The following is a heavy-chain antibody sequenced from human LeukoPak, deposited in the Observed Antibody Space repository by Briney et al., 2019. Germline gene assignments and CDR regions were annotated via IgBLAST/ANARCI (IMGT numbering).Heavy chain of an antibody. D-gene: IGHD6-13*01. CDR3: AKYSSSCFDY. Sequence: PGGSLRLSCAASGLTFRTYAMSWVRQAPGKGLEWVSSISDSGGYTFYADSVKGRFTISRDNSKNTLYLQMNSLRAEDTAVYYCAKYSSSCFDYWGQGTLVTVSS. CDR1: GLTFRTYA. J-gene: IGHJ4*02. V-gene: IGHV3-23*01. CDR2: ISDSGGYT.